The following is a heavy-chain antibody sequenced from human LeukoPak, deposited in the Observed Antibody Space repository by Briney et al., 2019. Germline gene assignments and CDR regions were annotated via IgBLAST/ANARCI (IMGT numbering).Heavy chain of an antibody. CDR3: ARAVRFLEWPFDY. J-gene: IGHJ4*02. Sequence: PSETLSLTCTVSGGSISSYYWHWIRQPPGKGLEWIGYIYYSGSTNYNPSLKSRVTISVDTSKNQFSLKLSSVTAADTAVHYCARAVRFLEWPFDYWGQGTLVTVSS. CDR2: IYYSGST. V-gene: IGHV4-59*08. CDR1: GGSISSYY. D-gene: IGHD3-3*01.